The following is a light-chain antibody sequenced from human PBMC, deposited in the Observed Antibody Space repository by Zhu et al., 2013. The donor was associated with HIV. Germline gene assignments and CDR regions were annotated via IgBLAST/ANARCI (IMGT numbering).Light chain of an antibody. V-gene: IGKV1-5*01. J-gene: IGKJ4*02. CDR1: QSISSW. CDR2: DAS. Sequence: DVQMTQTPSTLPASVGDRVTITCRASQSISSWSAWYQQKPGKAPKLLIYDASSLESGVPSRFSGSGSGTDFTLTISSLQPEDVATYYCQKYNSAPLFGGGTKVEIK. CDR3: QKYNSAPL.